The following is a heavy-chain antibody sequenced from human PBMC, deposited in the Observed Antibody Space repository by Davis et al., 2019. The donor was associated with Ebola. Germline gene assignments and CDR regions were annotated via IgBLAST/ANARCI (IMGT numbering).Heavy chain of an antibody. V-gene: IGHV4-30-2*01. CDR1: GGSFSGYS. D-gene: IGHD3-16*01. CDR2: IYHSGST. Sequence: SQTLSLTCAVYGGSFSGYSWSWIRQPPGKGLEWIGYIYHSGSTYYNPSLKSRVTISVDRSKNQFSLKLSSVTAADTAVYYCARARLGPRGGMDVWGQGTTVTVSS. J-gene: IGHJ6*02. CDR3: ARARLGPRGGMDV.